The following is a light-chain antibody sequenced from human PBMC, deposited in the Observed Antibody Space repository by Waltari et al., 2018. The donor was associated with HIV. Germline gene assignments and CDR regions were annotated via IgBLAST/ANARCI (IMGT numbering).Light chain of an antibody. V-gene: IGKV3-11*01. CDR3: QQYNNWPPT. J-gene: IGKJ1*01. CDR2: DAS. CDR1: QSLSNY. Sequence: IVLSQSPASLSLSPGERATLSCRASQSLSNYLAWYQQKPGQAPRLLIYDASTRVTGIPARFRGSGSGTDFTLTISSLDPGDFAVYYCQQYNNWPPTFGQGTKVEIK.